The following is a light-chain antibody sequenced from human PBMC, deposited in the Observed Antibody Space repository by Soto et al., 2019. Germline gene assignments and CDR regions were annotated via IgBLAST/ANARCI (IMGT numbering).Light chain of an antibody. CDR1: QSISTW. V-gene: IGKV1-5*03. CDR3: QQYNSYPLT. Sequence: DIQMNQSPSTLSASAGDRVTITCRASQSISTWLAWYQQRPGKAPKLLIHEASSLESGVPSRFSGSGSETEFTLTISSLQPDDFATYYCQQYNSYPLTFGGGTKVEIK. CDR2: EAS. J-gene: IGKJ4*01.